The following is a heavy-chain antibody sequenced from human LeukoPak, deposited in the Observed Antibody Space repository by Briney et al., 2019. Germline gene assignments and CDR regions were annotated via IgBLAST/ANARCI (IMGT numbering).Heavy chain of an antibody. CDR2: IYYSGST. Sequence: SETLSLTCTVSGGSISSSSYYWGWICQPPGKGLEWIGSIYYSGSTYYNPSLKSRVTISVDTSKNQFSLKLSSVTAADTAVYYCARETLNSSGWFDPWGQGTLVTVSS. J-gene: IGHJ5*02. D-gene: IGHD6-19*01. CDR1: GGSISSSSYY. CDR3: ARETLNSSGWFDP. V-gene: IGHV4-39*07.